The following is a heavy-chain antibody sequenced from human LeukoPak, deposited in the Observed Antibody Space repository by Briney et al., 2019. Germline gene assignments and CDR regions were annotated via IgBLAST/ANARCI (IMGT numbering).Heavy chain of an antibody. CDR1: GFIFSNYW. D-gene: IGHD3-10*01. CDR2: IKQDGSEK. J-gene: IGHJ4*02. CDR3: ARIVWFGELLGSFDY. Sequence: GGSLRLSCATSGFIFSNYWMSWVRQAPGKGLEWVANIKQDGSEKYYVDSVKGRFTISRDNAKNSLYLQMYSLRAEDTAVYYCARIVWFGELLGSFDYWGQGTLVTVSS. V-gene: IGHV3-7*01.